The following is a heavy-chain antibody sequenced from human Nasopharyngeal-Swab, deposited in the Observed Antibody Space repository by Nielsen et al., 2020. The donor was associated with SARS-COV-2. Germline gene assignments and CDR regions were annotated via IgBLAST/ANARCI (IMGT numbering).Heavy chain of an antibody. D-gene: IGHD6-6*01. CDR1: GGSSSGYH. J-gene: IGHJ6*03. CDR3: ARLQYYMDV. CDR2: INHSGST. Sequence: SETLSPTCAVYGGSSSGYHWSWIRQPPGKGLEWIGEINHSGSTNYNPPLKSRVTTSVDTSKNQFSLKLSSVTAADTAVYYCARLQYYMDVWGKGTTVTVSS. V-gene: IGHV4-34*01.